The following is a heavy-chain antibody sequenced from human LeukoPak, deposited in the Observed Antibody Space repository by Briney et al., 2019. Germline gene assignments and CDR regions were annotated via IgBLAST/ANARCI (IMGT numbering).Heavy chain of an antibody. Sequence: GGSLRLSCTASAFSLTTTSIKWFRQTPGKGLEWLSDISVSGIFHYADSVKGRFSISRDNGRNSVSLQMNRLRVGDSGVYFCATAPRGTSDYIDVWGRGTTVSVSS. J-gene: IGHJ6*03. CDR2: ISVSGIF. D-gene: IGHD1-26*01. V-gene: IGHV3-48*01. CDR3: ATAPRGTSDYIDV. CDR1: AFSLTTTS.